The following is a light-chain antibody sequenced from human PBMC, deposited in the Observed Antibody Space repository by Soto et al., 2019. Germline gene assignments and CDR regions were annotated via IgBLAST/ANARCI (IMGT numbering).Light chain of an antibody. CDR2: EGS. J-gene: IGLJ1*01. CDR1: NSDVGSYNL. CDR3: CSYAGSGTFYV. V-gene: IGLV2-23*03. Sequence: QSALTQPTSVSGSPGQSITISCTGTNSDVGSYNLVSWYQQHPGKAPKLMIYEGSKRPSGVSNRFSGSRSGNTASLTISGLQAEDEADYYCCSYAGSGTFYVFGTGTKVTVL.